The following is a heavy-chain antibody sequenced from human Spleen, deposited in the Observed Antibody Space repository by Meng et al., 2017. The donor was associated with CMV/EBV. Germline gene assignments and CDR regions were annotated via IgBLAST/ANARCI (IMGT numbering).Heavy chain of an antibody. CDR2: ISGTGVNT. CDR3: ANEQDYGARDY. J-gene: IGHJ4*02. V-gene: IGHV3-23*01. CDR1: GFTFSTYA. D-gene: IGHD4-17*01. Sequence: GGSLRLSCAASGFTFSTYAVSWVRQAPGKGLEWVSGISGTGVNTYYADSVKGRFTISRDNSKNTLYLQMNSLRAEDTAVYYCANEQDYGARDYWGQGTLVTVSS.